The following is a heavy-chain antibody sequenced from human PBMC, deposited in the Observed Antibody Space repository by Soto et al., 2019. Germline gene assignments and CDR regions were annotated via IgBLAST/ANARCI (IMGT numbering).Heavy chain of an antibody. CDR2: IYWNDDK. CDR1: GFSLSTSGVG. V-gene: IGHV2-5*01. CDR3: AHRRGGSSWLYYFDY. Sequence: QITLTESGPTLVKPTQTLTLTCTFSGFSLSTSGVGVGWIRQPPGKALEWLALIYWNDDKRYSPSLKSRLTITKDTAKNQVVLTMTNMDPVDTATYYCAHRRGGSSWLYYFDYWGQGTLVTVSS. J-gene: IGHJ4*02. D-gene: IGHD6-13*01.